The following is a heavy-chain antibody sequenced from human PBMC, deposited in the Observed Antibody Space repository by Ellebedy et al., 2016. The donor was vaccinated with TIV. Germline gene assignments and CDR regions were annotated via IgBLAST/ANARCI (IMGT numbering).Heavy chain of an antibody. D-gene: IGHD5-24*01. Sequence: GESLKISCSGSGFIFRSYAMHWVRQVPGQGLEWLAVISYDGNHKYYADSVKGRFTISRDSAKNMLYLQMNSLRAEDTAVFYCVRDQMGSSYPFDYWGQGTLVTVSP. CDR1: GFIFRSYA. J-gene: IGHJ4*02. CDR3: VRDQMGSSYPFDY. V-gene: IGHV3-30*03. CDR2: ISYDGNHK.